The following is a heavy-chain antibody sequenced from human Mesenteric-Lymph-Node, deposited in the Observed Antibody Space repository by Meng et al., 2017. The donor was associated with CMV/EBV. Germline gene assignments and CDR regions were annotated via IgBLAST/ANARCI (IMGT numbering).Heavy chain of an antibody. Sequence: QVQLVQSGAEVKKPGASVKVSCKASGYTFTSYGISWVRQAPGQGLEWMGWISAYNGGTNYAQKFQGRVTMTRDTSISTAYMELSRLRSDDTAVYYCAGKVSDHPFDYWGQGTLVTVSS. CDR2: ISAYNGGT. J-gene: IGHJ4*02. CDR1: GYTFTSYG. D-gene: IGHD1-14*01. V-gene: IGHV1-18*01. CDR3: AGKVSDHPFDY.